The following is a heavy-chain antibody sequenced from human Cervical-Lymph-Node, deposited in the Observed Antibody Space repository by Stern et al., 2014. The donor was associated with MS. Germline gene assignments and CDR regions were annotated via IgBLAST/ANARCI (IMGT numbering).Heavy chain of an antibody. CDR2: INTKTGNP. D-gene: IGHD3-10*01. J-gene: IGHJ5*02. CDR3: TRGTTMVRGRFDP. CDR1: GYTFNTHS. V-gene: IGHV7-4-1*02. Sequence: QVQLVESGSELKKPGASVRVSCKTSGYTFNTHSVNWVRQAPGQGLEWMGWINTKTGNPTYAQGFRGRFVFSLDASVRTAYLEISVLKADDTAVYYCTRGTTMVRGRFDPWGQGTPVTVSS.